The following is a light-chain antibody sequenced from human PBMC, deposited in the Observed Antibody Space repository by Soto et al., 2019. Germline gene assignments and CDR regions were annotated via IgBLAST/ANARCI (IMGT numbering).Light chain of an antibody. CDR2: RAS. V-gene: IGKV3-20*01. CDR3: QQYESSPLT. Sequence: EIVLTQSPDTLSLSPGDRATLSCRASQSVSSALLAWYQQKPGQAPRLLIYRASTRATGIPDKFTGSGSGTDVSLTIRSLEREDFAVYYCQQYESSPLTFGGGTKVEIK. J-gene: IGKJ4*01. CDR1: QSVSSAL.